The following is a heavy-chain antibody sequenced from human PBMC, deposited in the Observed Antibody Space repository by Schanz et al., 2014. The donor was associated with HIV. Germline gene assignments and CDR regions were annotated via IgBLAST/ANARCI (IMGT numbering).Heavy chain of an antibody. CDR3: ARDYRETIAVNPSTLDY. CDR1: GFTISDYH. CDR2: ISSSGSAV. D-gene: IGHD1-26*01. Sequence: QVQLVESGGGLVKPGGSLRLSCAASGFTISDYHMSWIRQAPGMGLEWVSYISSSGSAVHYADSVKGRFTISRDNAKNSLYLQMNTLRAEDTAVYYCARDYRETIAVNPSTLDYWGQGTLVTVSS. V-gene: IGHV3-11*01. J-gene: IGHJ4*02.